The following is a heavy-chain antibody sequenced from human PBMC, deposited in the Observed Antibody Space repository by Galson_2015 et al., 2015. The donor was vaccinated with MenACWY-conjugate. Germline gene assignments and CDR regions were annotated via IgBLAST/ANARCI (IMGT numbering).Heavy chain of an antibody. CDR2: SYHSGPSIT. CDR1: GYSISSGYY. J-gene: IGHJ4*02. D-gene: IGHD3-10*01. V-gene: IGHV4-38-2*02. Sequence: ETLSLTCTVSGYSISSGYYWGWIRQPPGKGLEWIAGSYHSGPSITYYNPSLRGRVTMSVDTPKNQFSLRLSAVTAADTAIYYCARILDYYASGIYGFDFWGQGTLVTVSS. CDR3: ARILDYYASGIYGFDF.